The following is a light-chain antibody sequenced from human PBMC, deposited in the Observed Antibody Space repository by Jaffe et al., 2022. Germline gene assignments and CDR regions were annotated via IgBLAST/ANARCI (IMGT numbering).Light chain of an antibody. CDR1: QGISSA. CDR3: QQFNSYPLDRLT. Sequence: AIQLTQSPSSLSASVGDRVTITCRASQGISSALAWYQQKPGKAPKLLIYDASSLESGVPSRFSGSGSGTDFTLTISSLQPEDFATYYCQQFNSYPLDRLTFGGGTKVEIK. CDR2: DAS. V-gene: IGKV1-13*02. J-gene: IGKJ4*01.